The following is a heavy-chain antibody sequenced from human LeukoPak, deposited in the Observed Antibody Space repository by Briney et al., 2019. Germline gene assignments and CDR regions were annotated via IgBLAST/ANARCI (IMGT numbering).Heavy chain of an antibody. Sequence: GGSLRLSCAASGFTFDDYAMHWVRQAPGKGLEWVSGISWNSGSIGYADSVKGRFTISRDNAKNSLYLQMNSLRAEDTAVYYCVRATMVRGVISGFDYWGQGTLVTVSS. V-gene: IGHV3-9*01. CDR1: GFTFDDYA. CDR3: VRATMVRGVISGFDY. D-gene: IGHD3-10*01. CDR2: ISWNSGSI. J-gene: IGHJ4*02.